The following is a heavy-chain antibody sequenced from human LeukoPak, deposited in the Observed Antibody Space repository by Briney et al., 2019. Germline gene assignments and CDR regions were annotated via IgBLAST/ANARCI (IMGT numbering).Heavy chain of an antibody. CDR2: INWNGGST. D-gene: IGHD3-3*01. CDR3: AKRRRITIFGVVIFGGDY. V-gene: IGHV3-20*04. CDR1: GFTFDDYG. Sequence: GGSLRLSCAASGFTFDDYGMSWVRQAPGKGLEWVSGINWNGGSTGYADSVKGRFTISRDNAKNSLYLQMNSLRAEDTAVYYCAKRRRITIFGVVIFGGDYWGQGTLVTVSS. J-gene: IGHJ4*02.